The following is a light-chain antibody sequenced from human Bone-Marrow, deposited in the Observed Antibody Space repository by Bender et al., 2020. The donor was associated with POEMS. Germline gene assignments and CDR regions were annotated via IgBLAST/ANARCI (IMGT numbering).Light chain of an antibody. J-gene: IGLJ2*01. Sequence: QSVLTQPPSASGTPGQRVTMSCSGTSSDIGGYNYVSWYQLHPGKAPKLLIYEVSNRPTGVSNHFSGSKSGNTASLTISGLLAEDEADYYCSSYTSSSTLVFGGGTK. CDR2: EVS. V-gene: IGLV2-14*01. CDR1: SSDIGGYNY. CDR3: SSYTSSSTLV.